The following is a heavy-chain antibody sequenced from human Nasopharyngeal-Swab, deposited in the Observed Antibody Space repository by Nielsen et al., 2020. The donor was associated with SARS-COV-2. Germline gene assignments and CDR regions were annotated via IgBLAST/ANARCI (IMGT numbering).Heavy chain of an antibody. CDR3: VKHQGSSSDQ. V-gene: IGHV3-74*01. CDR1: GFTFSSYW. CDR2: VNQDGSRT. J-gene: IGHJ4*02. Sequence: GESLKISCAASGFTFSSYWMHWVRQAPGKGLVWVSRVNQDGSRTDYADSVRGRFTISRDNAKNTLYLQMNSLRVEDTAAYYCVKHQGSSSDQWGQGTLVTVSS.